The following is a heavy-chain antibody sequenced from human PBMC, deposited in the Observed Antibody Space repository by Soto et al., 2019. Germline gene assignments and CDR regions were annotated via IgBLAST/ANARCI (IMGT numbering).Heavy chain of an antibody. V-gene: IGHV4-30-4*08. CDR1: GGSSSGDDYY. D-gene: IGHD1-26*01. CDR2: IYRSGNT. J-gene: IGHJ6*02. CDR3: ARVGVTVSTAPFFYYGMGV. Sequence: QVHLQESGPGLVKPSQTLSLTCTVSGGSSSGDDYYWSWLRQPPGRGLEWIGDIYRSGNTYYNPALKSRVAMSVATSKNQFSLNVTSVTAADTGVYFCARVGVTVSTAPFFYYGMGVWGQGNTVSVSS.